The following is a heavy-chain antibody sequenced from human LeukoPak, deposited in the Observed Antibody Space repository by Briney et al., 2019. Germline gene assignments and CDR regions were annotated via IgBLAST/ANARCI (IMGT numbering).Heavy chain of an antibody. D-gene: IGHD2-2*01. V-gene: IGHV4-59*08. J-gene: IGHJ5*02. CDR1: GGSISRYY. CDR2: IYYSGVT. Sequence: SEAPSLSCTVPGGSISRYYWSWIRQPPGKGLEWIGYIYYSGVTSYNPSLKSRVTISAETTKNQFSLNLNSVTAADTAVYYCARHIGFCSSANCRAAWFDPWGQGTLVTVSS. CDR3: ARHIGFCSSANCRAAWFDP.